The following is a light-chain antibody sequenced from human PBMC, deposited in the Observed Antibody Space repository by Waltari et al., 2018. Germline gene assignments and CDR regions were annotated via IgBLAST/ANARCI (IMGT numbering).Light chain of an antibody. V-gene: IGLV1-47*01. CDR1: SSSIGSNF. CDR3: AAWDHSLSTWV. J-gene: IGLJ3*02. CDR2: RNE. Sequence: QSVLTQPPSASGTPGQRVSISCSGSSSSIGSNFVYWYQQLPGTAPKLLIYRNERRPSGGPDRFSGSKSGTSASLAISGLRSEDEADYSCAAWDHSLSTWVFGGGTRLTVL.